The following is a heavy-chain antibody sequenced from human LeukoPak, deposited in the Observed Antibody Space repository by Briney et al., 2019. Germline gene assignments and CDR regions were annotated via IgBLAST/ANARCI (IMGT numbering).Heavy chain of an antibody. V-gene: IGHV4-39*07. J-gene: IGHJ4*02. Sequence: PETLSLTCTVSNASISSNTYYRAWIRQPPGKGLEYIGSINYRGSTYYNPSLKSRVTLSVDTSKNQFSLKLSSVTAADTAVYYCARRGYDYVWGSYRYTQTFDYWGQGTLVTVSS. CDR2: INYRGST. D-gene: IGHD3-16*02. CDR1: NASISSNTYY. CDR3: ARRGYDYVWGSYRYTQTFDY.